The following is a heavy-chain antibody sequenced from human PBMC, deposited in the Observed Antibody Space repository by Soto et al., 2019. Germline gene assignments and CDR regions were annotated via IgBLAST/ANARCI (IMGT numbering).Heavy chain of an antibody. CDR3: ARGVGGSPLPYYYYYGMDV. D-gene: IGHD1-26*01. J-gene: IGHJ6*02. V-gene: IGHV4-59*01. CDR2: IYYSGRT. Sequence: SETLSLTCTVSGGSISSYYWNWIRQPPGKGLEWIGYIYYSGRTNYNPSLKSRVTISVDTSKNQFSLKLSSVTAADTAVYYCARGVGGSPLPYYYYYGMDVWGQGTTVTVSS. CDR1: GGSISSYY.